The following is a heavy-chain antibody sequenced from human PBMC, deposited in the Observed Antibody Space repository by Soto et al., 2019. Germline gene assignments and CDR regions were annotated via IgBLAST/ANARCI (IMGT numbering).Heavy chain of an antibody. J-gene: IGHJ5*02. CDR1: GFTFSKAF. V-gene: IGHV3-15*04. CDR3: AVSGGFSNRHHWFDP. Sequence: DVLLVESGGGLVEPGGSLTLSCAASGFTFSKAFLSWVRQAPGKGLEWVGQIGGNTESGTTKYPAPVRGRFSISRDDYKSKMSLQMTSLKIEETCVYYCAVSGGFSNRHHWFDPWGQGTPVIVSS. CDR2: IGGNTESGTT. D-gene: IGHD3-16*01.